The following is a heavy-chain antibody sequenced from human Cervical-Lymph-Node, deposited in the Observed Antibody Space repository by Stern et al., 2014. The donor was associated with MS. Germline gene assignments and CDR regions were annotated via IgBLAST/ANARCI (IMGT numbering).Heavy chain of an antibody. J-gene: IGHJ4*02. Sequence: QVQLQESGPRLVKPSETLSLTCIVSPYSISSGYYWAWIRQSPGKGLEWIGTTHRSGSTYYNPSLKSRVTISADTSKNQFFLMLTSVAAADTAVYYCARWGYGDYEADYWGQGTLVTVSS. CDR1: PYSISSGYY. V-gene: IGHV4-38-2*02. CDR2: THRSGST. D-gene: IGHD4-17*01. CDR3: ARWGYGDYEADY.